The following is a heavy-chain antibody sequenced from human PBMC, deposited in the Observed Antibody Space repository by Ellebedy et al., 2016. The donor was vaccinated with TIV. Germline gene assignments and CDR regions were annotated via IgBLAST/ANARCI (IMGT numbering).Heavy chain of an antibody. D-gene: IGHD3-10*02. Sequence: AASVKVSCKASGYTFTSYGISWVRQAPGQGLEWMGWISAYNGNTNYAQKLRGRVTMTTDTSTSTAYMELRSLRSDDTAVFYCAKSGLFGELLYLDCWGQGTLVTVSS. CDR1: GYTFTSYG. CDR3: AKSGLFGELLYLDC. J-gene: IGHJ4*02. CDR2: ISAYNGNT. V-gene: IGHV1-18*01.